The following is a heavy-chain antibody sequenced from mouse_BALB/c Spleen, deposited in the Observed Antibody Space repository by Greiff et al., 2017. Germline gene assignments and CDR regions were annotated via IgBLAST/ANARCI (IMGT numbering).Heavy chain of an antibody. CDR1: GFNIKDTY. CDR3: ARSGDGYFDWYFDV. J-gene: IGHJ1*01. Sequence: EVKLMESGAELVKPGASVKLSCTASGFNIKDTYMHWVKQRPEQGLEWIGRIDPANGNTKYDPKFQGKATITADTSSNTAYLQLSSLTSEDTAVYYCARSGDGYFDWYFDVWGAGTTVTVSS. V-gene: IGHV14-3*02. D-gene: IGHD2-3*01. CDR2: IDPANGNT.